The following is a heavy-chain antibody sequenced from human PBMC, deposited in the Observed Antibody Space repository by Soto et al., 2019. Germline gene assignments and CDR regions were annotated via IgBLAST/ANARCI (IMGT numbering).Heavy chain of an antibody. D-gene: IGHD1-20*01. J-gene: IGHJ3*01. Sequence: EVQLVESGGGLVQPGGSLRLSCTASGFSFKSYAMNWVRQAPGKGLEWVSFISGGSSTIYYADSVKGRFTISRDNAQRSVHLQMNSMEAEDTAVYFCARDTSRPHDYNWNEYDGAFDLWGQGTMVAVSS. V-gene: IGHV3-48*01. CDR2: ISGGSSTI. CDR3: ARDTSRPHDYNWNEYDGAFDL. CDR1: GFSFKSYA.